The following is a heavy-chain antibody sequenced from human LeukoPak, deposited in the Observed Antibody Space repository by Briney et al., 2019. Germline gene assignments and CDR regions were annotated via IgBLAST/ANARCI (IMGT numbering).Heavy chain of an antibody. CDR3: AKQARPDYYYYMDV. V-gene: IGHV3-23*01. CDR1: GFTFSSYA. D-gene: IGHD6-6*01. CDR2: ISGSGGST. J-gene: IGHJ6*03. Sequence: QSGGSLRLSCAASGFTFSSYAMSWVRQAPGKGLEWVSAISGSGGSTYYADSVKGRFTISRDNSKNTLYLQMNSLRAEDTAVYYCAKQARPDYYYYMDVWGKGTTVTVSS.